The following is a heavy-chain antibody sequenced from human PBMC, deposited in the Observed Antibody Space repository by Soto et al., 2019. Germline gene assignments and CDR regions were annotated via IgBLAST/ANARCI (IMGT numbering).Heavy chain of an antibody. CDR2: LIPILVIA. J-gene: IGHJ2*01. D-gene: IGHD4-17*01. CDR3: ERSPEVYGDHGWYFDL. Sequence: QVQLVQSGAEVKKPGSSVKVSCKASGGTFSSYTISWVRQAPGQGLEWMGRLIPILVIANYAQKFQGRVTITADKSTSTAYMELSSLRSEDTAVYYCERSPEVYGDHGWYFDLWCRGTLVTVFS. CDR1: GGTFSSYT. V-gene: IGHV1-69*02.